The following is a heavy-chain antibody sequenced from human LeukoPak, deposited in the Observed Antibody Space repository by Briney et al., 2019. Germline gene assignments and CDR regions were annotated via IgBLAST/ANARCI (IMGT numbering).Heavy chain of an antibody. CDR2: ISGSGGST. D-gene: IGHD6-19*01. V-gene: IGHV3-23*01. CDR3: ANSPEGSGWYSGDY. Sequence: GGSLRLSCAASGFTFSSYAMSWVRQAPGKGLEWVSAISGSGGSTYYADSVKGRFTISRDNSKNTLYLQMNSLRAEDTAVYYCANSPEGSGWYSGDYWGQGTLVTVSS. CDR1: GFTFSSYA. J-gene: IGHJ4*02.